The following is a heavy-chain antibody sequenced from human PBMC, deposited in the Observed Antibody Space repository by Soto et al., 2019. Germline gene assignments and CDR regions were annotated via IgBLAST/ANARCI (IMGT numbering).Heavy chain of an antibody. J-gene: IGHJ4*02. V-gene: IGHV3-73*01. CDR3: AIEGAGFGQ. Sequence: EVKLVESGGGLVQPGGSVKLSCAASGFTFSGSSMHWVRQASGKGLEWVGRIRSKAKNYATTYSESLKGRFIISRDDAKNTTFLQTSSQRSEDTAMYYCAIEGAGFGQWGQGTLVSVS. CDR1: GFTFSGSS. CDR2: IRSKAKNYAT. D-gene: IGHD1-26*01.